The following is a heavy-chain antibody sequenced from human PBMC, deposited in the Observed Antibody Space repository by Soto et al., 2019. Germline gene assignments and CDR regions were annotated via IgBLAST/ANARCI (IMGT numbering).Heavy chain of an antibody. CDR1: GFTFSDHF. J-gene: IGHJ4*02. Sequence: EVQLVESGGGLVQPGGSLRLSCAASGFTFSDHFMEWVRQAPGKRLEWVGRARHKIGHYMTEYAASVKGRFIISRDESKNSLFLPMNSLETEDTAVYYCTSPQRSSYDGKYYWCQETLVTVSS. V-gene: IGHV3-72*01. D-gene: IGHD6-13*01. CDR2: ARHKIGHYMT. CDR3: TSPQRSSYDGKYY.